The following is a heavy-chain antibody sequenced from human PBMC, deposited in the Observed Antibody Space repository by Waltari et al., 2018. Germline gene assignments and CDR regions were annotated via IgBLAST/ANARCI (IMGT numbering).Heavy chain of an antibody. CDR2: IWHDGSNE. Sequence: QVQLVESGGGVVQPGRSLRLPCAASGFTFSNYGMHWVRQAPGKGLEWVAVIWHDGSNEDYAVSVKGRFTISRDNSKNTLYLQMSSLTVEDTARYYCAANFDIWGQGTMVTVSS. J-gene: IGHJ3*02. CDR3: AANFDI. V-gene: IGHV3-33*08. CDR1: GFTFSNYG.